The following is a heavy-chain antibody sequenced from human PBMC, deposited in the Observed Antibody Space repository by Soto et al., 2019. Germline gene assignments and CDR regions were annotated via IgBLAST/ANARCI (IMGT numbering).Heavy chain of an antibody. J-gene: IGHJ6*02. CDR3: SRDAETHHYGMEV. CDR1: GFTFSNYW. V-gene: IGHV3-74*01. Sequence: GGSLRLSCAASGFTFSNYWMHWVRQAPGKGLVWVSRINSDGSSTSYADSVKGRFTISRDNAKNTLYLQMNGLRAEDTAVYYCSRDAETHHYGMEVWGQGTTVTASS. CDR2: INSDGSST.